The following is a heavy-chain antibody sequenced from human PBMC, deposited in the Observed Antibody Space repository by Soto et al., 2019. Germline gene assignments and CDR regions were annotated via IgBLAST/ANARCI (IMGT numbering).Heavy chain of an antibody. CDR2: ISGSGGST. CDR3: AKPYSGYDNYYYYYMDV. V-gene: IGHV3-23*01. CDR1: GFTFSSYA. J-gene: IGHJ6*03. D-gene: IGHD5-12*01. Sequence: EVQLLESGGGLVQPGGSLRLSCAASGFTFSSYAMSWVRQAPGKGLEWVSAISGSGGSTYYADSVKGRFTISRDNSKNTLYLQMNSLRAEDTAVYYCAKPYSGYDNYYYYYMDVWGKGTTVTVSS.